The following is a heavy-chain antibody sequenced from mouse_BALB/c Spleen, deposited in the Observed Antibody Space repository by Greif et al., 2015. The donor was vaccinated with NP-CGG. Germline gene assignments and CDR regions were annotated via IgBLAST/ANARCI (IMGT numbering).Heavy chain of an antibody. CDR2: IRSKSNNYAT. V-gene: IGHV10-1*02. CDR3: VRNYYGSSHWYFDV. Sequence: EVQGVESGGGLVQPKGSLKLSCAASGFTFNTYAMNWVRQAPGKGLEWVARIRSKSNNYATYYADSVKDRFTISRDDSQSMLYLQMNNLKTEDTAMYYCVRNYYGSSHWYFDVWGAGTTVTVSS. D-gene: IGHD1-1*01. J-gene: IGHJ1*01. CDR1: GFTFNTYA.